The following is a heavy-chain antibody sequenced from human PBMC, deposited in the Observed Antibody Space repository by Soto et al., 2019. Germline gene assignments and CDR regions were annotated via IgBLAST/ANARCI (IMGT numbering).Heavy chain of an antibody. CDR1: GGSVSSGSYY. CDR2: IYYSGST. CDR3: AREREGLRDYVWGSYRYASEGMDV. J-gene: IGHJ6*02. Sequence: SETLSLTCTVSGGSVSSGSYYWSWIRQPPGKGLEWIGYIYYSGSTNYNPSLKSRVTISVDTFKNQFSLKLSSVTAADTAVYYCAREREGLRDYVWGSYRYASEGMDVWGQGTTVT. V-gene: IGHV4-61*01. D-gene: IGHD3-16*02.